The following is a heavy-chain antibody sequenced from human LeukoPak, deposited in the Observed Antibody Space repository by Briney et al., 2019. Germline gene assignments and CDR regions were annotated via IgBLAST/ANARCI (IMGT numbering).Heavy chain of an antibody. CDR1: GFTFRGRW. D-gene: IGHD3-22*01. CDR3: ARGDDSGYYDYFDY. CDR2: IYTGGNT. Sequence: GGSLRLSCVVSGFTFRGRWMSWVRQAPGKGLEWVSTIYTGGNTYYAASVKGRFTISRDFSKNTVFLHMNSLRAEDTAMYYCARGDDSGYYDYFDYWGQGALVTVSS. J-gene: IGHJ4*02. V-gene: IGHV3-53*01.